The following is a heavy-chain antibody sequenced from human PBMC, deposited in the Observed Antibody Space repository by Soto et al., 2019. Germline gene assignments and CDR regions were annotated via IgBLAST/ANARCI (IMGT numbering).Heavy chain of an antibody. J-gene: IGHJ4*02. V-gene: IGHV3-53*01. CDR3: ARFWVARRV. Sequence: PGGSFGVSFAASGFTVSSNYMSWVRQAPGEVVELVSVICSGGRTYYAASVKGRFTISRENSKNTLYLQMNSLRAEETAVYYCARFWVARRVWGQGTLVIVSS. CDR2: ICSGGRT. CDR1: GFTVSSNY. D-gene: IGHD3-16*01.